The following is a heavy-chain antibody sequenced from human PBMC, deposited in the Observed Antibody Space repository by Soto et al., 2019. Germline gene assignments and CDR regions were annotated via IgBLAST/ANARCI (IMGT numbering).Heavy chain of an antibody. Sequence: ASAKVSCKASGYTFINYAVHWVRQAPGQSLEWMGWINPGNDNTRYSQKFQGRVTITRDTSANTAYMELSSLRSEDTAVYYCARGADNWNDLDYWGLGTLVTVSS. D-gene: IGHD1-20*01. J-gene: IGHJ4*02. CDR3: ARGADNWNDLDY. V-gene: IGHV1-3*01. CDR2: INPGNDNT. CDR1: GYTFINYA.